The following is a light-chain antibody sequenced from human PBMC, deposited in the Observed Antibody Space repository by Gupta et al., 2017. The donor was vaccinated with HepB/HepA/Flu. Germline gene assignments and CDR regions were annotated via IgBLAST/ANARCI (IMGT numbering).Light chain of an antibody. CDR2: DAS. V-gene: IGKV3D-20*01. J-gene: IGKJ1*01. Sequence: EIVLTQSPATLSLSPGERATLSCGASQSVSSNNYLAWYQQKPGLAPRLLIYDASGRATGIPDRFSGSGSGTDFTLTISSLEPEDFAVYYCQHYGSSWTFGQGTRWKSN. CDR3: QHYGSSWT. CDR1: QSVSSNNY.